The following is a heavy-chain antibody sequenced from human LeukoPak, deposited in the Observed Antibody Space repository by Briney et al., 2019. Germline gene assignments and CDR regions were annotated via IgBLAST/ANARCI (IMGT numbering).Heavy chain of an antibody. Sequence: GGSLRLSCAASGFTFSGSAMHWVRQASGKGLEWVGRIRSKANSYATAYAVSVKGRFTISRDDSKNTAYLQMNSLKTEDTAVYYCTRLDSSGWSDYWGQGTLVTVSS. D-gene: IGHD6-19*01. CDR2: IRSKANSYAT. CDR1: GFTFSGSA. J-gene: IGHJ4*02. CDR3: TRLDSSGWSDY. V-gene: IGHV3-73*01.